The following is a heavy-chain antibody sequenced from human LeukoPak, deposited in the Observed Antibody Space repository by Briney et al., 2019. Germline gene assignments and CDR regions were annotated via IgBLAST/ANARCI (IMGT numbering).Heavy chain of an antibody. CDR3: ARAKARMTTVTPIDY. V-gene: IGHV3-30-3*01. D-gene: IGHD4-17*01. CDR1: GFTFSSYW. Sequence: GGSLRLSCAASGFTFSSYWMHWVRQAPGKGLEWVAVISYDGSNKYYADSVKGRFTISRDNSKNTLYLQMNSLRAEDTAVYYCARAKARMTTVTPIDYWGQGTLVTVSS. CDR2: ISYDGSNK. J-gene: IGHJ4*02.